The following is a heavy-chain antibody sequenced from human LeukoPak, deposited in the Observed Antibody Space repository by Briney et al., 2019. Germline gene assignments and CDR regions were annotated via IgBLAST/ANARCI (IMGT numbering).Heavy chain of an antibody. CDR3: ARDRDGYSQFDS. D-gene: IGHD3-22*01. V-gene: IGHV4-31*03. J-gene: IGHJ4*02. CDR2: IYYTGST. CDR1: GGSISSGGYFY. Sequence: SETLSLTCTVSGGSISSGGYFYYGWIRQHPGKGLEWIGYIYYTGSTYYDPSLKSRVSISVDTSKNQFSLKLSPVTAADTAVYYCARDRDGYSQFDSWGQGTLVTVSS.